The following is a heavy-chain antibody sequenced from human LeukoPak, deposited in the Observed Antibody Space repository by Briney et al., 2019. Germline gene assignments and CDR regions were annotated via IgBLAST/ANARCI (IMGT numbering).Heavy chain of an antibody. CDR2: ISSSSSYI. D-gene: IGHD3-16*01. Sequence: GGSLRLSCAASGSTFSSYSMNWVRQAPGKGLEWVSSISSSSSYIYYADSVKGRFTISRDNAKNSLYLQMNSLRAEDTAVYYCARDLLTPGARGAFDIWGQGTMVTVSS. CDR3: ARDLLTPGARGAFDI. J-gene: IGHJ3*02. CDR1: GSTFSSYS. V-gene: IGHV3-21*01.